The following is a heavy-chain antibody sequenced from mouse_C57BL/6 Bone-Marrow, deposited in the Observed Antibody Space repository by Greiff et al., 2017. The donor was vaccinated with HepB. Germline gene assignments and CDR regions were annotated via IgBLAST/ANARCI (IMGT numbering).Heavy chain of an antibody. V-gene: IGHV7-3*01. CDR3: ARSPYGNYYFDY. D-gene: IGHD2-1*01. CDR1: GFTFTDYY. J-gene: IGHJ2*01. CDR2: IRNKANGYTT. Sequence: EVQLVESGGGLVQPGGSLSLSCAASGFTFTDYYMSWVRQPPGKALEWLGFIRNKANGYTTEYSASVKGRFTISRDNSQSILYLQMNALRAEDSATYYCARSPYGNYYFDYWGQGTTLTVSS.